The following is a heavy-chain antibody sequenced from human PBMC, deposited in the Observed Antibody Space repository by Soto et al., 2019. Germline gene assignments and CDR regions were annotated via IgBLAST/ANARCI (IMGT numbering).Heavy chain of an antibody. CDR3: VKGSDVARQELDR. CDR2: ISSDGGDK. CDR1: GFTFSNFG. J-gene: IGHJ5*02. Sequence: QVQLVESGGGVVQPGRSPRLSCAASGFTFSNFGMHWVRQAPGKGLEWVAAISSDGGDKYYSHSVKDRFTVSRDNSRNTLFLQINCLRVEETAVYYCVKGSDVARQELDRWGQGILVTVSS. V-gene: IGHV3-30*18. D-gene: IGHD2-15*01.